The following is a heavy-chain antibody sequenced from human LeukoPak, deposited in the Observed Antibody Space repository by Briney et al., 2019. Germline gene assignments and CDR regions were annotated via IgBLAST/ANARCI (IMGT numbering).Heavy chain of an antibody. J-gene: IGHJ3*02. CDR3: ARVRPRSIAVAARNAFDI. Sequence: GGSLRLSCAASGFTFSSYSMNWVRQAPGKGLEWVSSISSSSSYIYYADSVKGRFTISRDNAKNSLYLQMNSLRAEDTAVYYCARVRPRSIAVAARNAFDIWGQGTMVTVSS. D-gene: IGHD6-19*01. V-gene: IGHV3-21*01. CDR2: ISSSSSYI. CDR1: GFTFSSYS.